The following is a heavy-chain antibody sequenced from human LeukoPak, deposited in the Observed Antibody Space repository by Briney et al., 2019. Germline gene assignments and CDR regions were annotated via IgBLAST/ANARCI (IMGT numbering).Heavy chain of an antibody. CDR2: FHTSEGT. J-gene: IGHJ5*02. D-gene: IGHD3-3*01. Sequence: KPSETLSLTYAVSGASVNTGTYFWTWVRQPGGKALEWIGRFHTSEGTHYNPSLESRVTISVDTSKNHFSLEMTSVTAADTAVYYCASTVFGVTYNWLDPWGQGTLVTVSS. CDR1: GASVNTGTYF. V-gene: IGHV4-61*02. CDR3: ASTVFGVTYNWLDP.